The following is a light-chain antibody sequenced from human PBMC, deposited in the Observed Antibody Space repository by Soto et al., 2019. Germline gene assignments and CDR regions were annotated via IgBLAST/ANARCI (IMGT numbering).Light chain of an antibody. CDR2: GAS. V-gene: IGKV3-15*01. CDR3: QQYFEWPPMT. Sequence: VMTQSPATLSVSPGERATLSCWASETVATNLAWYQQKPGKAPRLLISGASTRAAGISDRFRGSGSGTEFTLTISSLRSEDSAIYYCQQYFEWPPMTFGQGTKV. CDR1: ETVATN. J-gene: IGKJ1*01.